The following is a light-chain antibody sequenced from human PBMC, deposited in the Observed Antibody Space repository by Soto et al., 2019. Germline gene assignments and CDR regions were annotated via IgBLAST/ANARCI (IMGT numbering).Light chain of an antibody. V-gene: IGLV2-14*01. J-gene: IGLJ2*01. CDR3: SSYTTSVTLV. CDR1: SSDVGGYNF. CDR2: EVS. Sequence: QSALTQPASVSGSPGQSITISCTGTSSDVGGYNFVSWYQQHPDKAPKLIIYEVSNRPSGVSNRFSASKSGNTASLTISGLQPEDEAEYYCSSYTTSVTLVFGGGTKVTV.